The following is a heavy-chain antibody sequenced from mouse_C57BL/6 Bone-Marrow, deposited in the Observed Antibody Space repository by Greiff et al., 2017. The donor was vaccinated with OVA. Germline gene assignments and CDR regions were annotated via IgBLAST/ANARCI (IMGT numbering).Heavy chain of an antibody. J-gene: IGHJ2*01. V-gene: IGHV5-4*01. CDR2: ISDGGSYT. D-gene: IGHD2-5*01. CDR1: GFTFSSYA. CDR3: ARECSNPYYFDY. Sequence: EVKVEESGGGLVKPGGSLKLSCAASGFTFSSYAMSWVRQTPEKRLEWVATISDGGSYTYYPDNVKGRFTISRDNAKNNLYLQMSHLKSEDTAMYYCARECSNPYYFDYWGQGTTLTVSS.